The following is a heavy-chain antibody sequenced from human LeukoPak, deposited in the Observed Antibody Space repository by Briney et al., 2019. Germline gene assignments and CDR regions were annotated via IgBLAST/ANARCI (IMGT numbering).Heavy chain of an antibody. CDR1: GFTFDDCA. Sequence: QSGGSLRLSCTASGFTFDDCAMHWVRQAPGKGLEWVSLISGDGGSTQYAGSVKGRFTISRDNTKNSLYLQMSSLRTEDTAFYYCATPGPRVTMVRGVIGAFDLWGQGTLVTVSS. D-gene: IGHD3-10*01. J-gene: IGHJ3*01. V-gene: IGHV3-43*02. CDR2: ISGDGGST. CDR3: ATPGPRVTMVRGVIGAFDL.